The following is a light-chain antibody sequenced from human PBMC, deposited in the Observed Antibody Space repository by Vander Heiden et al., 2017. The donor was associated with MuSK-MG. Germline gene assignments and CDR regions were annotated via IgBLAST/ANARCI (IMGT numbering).Light chain of an antibody. Sequence: SYKLTQPPSVSVSPGQTAGVTCSGDELGNKFVSWYQQRPGQSPGWVLYQDSQRPAGIPERFYGANSGKKANLNISGAQAMEEADDYCMAWDRGTVVFGTWTKVTVL. J-gene: IGLJ1*01. CDR3: MAWDRGTVV. CDR2: QDS. V-gene: IGLV3-1*01. CDR1: ELGNKF.